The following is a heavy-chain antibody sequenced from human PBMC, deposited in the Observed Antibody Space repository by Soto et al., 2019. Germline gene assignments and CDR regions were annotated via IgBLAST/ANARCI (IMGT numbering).Heavy chain of an antibody. CDR1: GFSLTNHW. D-gene: IGHD2-2*03. J-gene: IGHJ3*01. V-gene: IGHV3-7*03. CDR3: ARHGFHRDALDL. CDR2: IKQDGGET. Sequence: EMQLEESGGGLVQPGGSRRLSCEASGFSLTNHWMSWVRQAPGKGLEWLANIKQDGGETYYLESVKGRFSISRDNAKDSVYLQMSGLRAEDTAVYYCARHGFHRDALDLWGQGTLVTVSS.